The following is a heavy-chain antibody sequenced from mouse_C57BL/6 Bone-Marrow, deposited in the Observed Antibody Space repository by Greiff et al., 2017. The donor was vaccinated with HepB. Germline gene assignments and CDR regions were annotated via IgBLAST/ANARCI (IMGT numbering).Heavy chain of an antibody. CDR1: GYTFTSYW. CDR2: IYPGSGST. CDR3: AILTTVVAPYAMDY. D-gene: IGHD1-1*01. J-gene: IGHJ4*01. V-gene: IGHV1-55*01. Sequence: QVQLQQPGAELVKPGASVKMSCKASGYTFTSYWITWVKQRPGQGLEWIGDIYPGSGSTNYNEKFKSKATMTVDTSSSTAYMQHSSLTSEDSAVYYCAILTTVVAPYAMDYWGQGTSVTVSS.